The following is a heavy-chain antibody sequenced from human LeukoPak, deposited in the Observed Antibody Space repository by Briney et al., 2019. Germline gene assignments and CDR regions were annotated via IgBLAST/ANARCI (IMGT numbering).Heavy chain of an antibody. V-gene: IGHV4-34*01. J-gene: IGHJ4*02. D-gene: IGHD2-2*01. Sequence: PSETLSLTCAVYGGSSSGYYWSWIRQPPGKGLEWIGEINHSGSTNYNPSLKSRVTISVDTSKNQFSLKLSSVTAADTAVYYCARYIVVVPAAPYFDYWGQGTLVTVSS. CDR2: INHSGST. CDR3: ARYIVVVPAAPYFDY. CDR1: GGSSSGYY.